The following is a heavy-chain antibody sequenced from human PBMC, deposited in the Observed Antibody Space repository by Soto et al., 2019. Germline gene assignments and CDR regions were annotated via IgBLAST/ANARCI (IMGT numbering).Heavy chain of an antibody. CDR1: GGSISSGDYY. J-gene: IGHJ6*02. CDR2: IYYSGST. V-gene: IGHV4-30-4*01. Sequence: QVQLQESGPGLVKPSQTLSLTCTVSGGSISSGDYYWSWIRQPPGKGLEWIGYIYYSGSTYYNPSLQSRVTISVDTSKNQFSLKLSSVTAADTAVYYCARDKGAATRHYYYYGMDVWGQGTTVTVSS. CDR3: ARDKGAATRHYYYYGMDV. D-gene: IGHD6-13*01.